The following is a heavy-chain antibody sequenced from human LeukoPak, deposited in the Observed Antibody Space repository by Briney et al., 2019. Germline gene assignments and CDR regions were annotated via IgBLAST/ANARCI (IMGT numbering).Heavy chain of an antibody. CDR3: ARDPLDYSSSWSWFDP. Sequence: SVKVSCKASGGTFSSYAISWVRQAPGQGLEWMGGIIPIFGTANYAQEFQGRVTITADESTSTAYMELSSLRSEDTAVYYCARDPLDYSSSWSWFDPWGQGTLVTVSS. CDR2: IIPIFGTA. D-gene: IGHD6-13*01. V-gene: IGHV1-69*13. CDR1: GGTFSSYA. J-gene: IGHJ5*02.